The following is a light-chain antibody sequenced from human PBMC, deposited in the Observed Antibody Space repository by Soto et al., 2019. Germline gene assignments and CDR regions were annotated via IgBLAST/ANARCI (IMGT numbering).Light chain of an antibody. V-gene: IGKV1-33*01. J-gene: IGKJ3*01. CDR1: HDITSY. Sequence: DIQMTQSPSSLSASVGDRVTITCQASHDITSYLNWYQHKPGKAPKLLTYDASILEAGVPSRFSGRGSGTDFTVTISSLQPEDVATYYCQKCDYLPIFGPGTTVDFK. CDR2: DAS. CDR3: QKCDYLPI.